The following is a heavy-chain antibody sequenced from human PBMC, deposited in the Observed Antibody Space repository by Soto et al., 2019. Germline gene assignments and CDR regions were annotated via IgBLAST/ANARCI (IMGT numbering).Heavy chain of an antibody. D-gene: IGHD3-9*01. CDR3: AKGSQYDILTASHAFDY. J-gene: IGHJ4*02. CDR2: ISGGGGGT. Sequence: GGSLRLACAVSGFTFNSYAMNWVRQAPGKGLEWVSSISGGGGGTYYADSLKGRLTISRDNSKSTLYLQMNSLRAEDTAVYYCAKGSQYDILTASHAFDYWGQGTLVTVSS. V-gene: IGHV3-23*01. CDR1: GFTFNSYA.